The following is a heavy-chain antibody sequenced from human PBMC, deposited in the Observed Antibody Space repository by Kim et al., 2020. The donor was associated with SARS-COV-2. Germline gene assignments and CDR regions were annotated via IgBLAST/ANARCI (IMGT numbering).Heavy chain of an antibody. J-gene: IGHJ4*02. Sequence: TYYNPSLKSRVTISVDTSKSQFSLKLSSVTAADTAVYYCAAGLLDPPFDYWGQGTLVTVSS. CDR3: AAGLLDPPFDY. CDR2: T. D-gene: IGHD1-26*01. V-gene: IGHV4-31*02.